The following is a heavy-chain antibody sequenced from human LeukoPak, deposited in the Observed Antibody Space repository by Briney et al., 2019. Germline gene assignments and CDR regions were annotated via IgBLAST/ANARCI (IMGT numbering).Heavy chain of an antibody. CDR2: IKSDGSST. CDR1: GFTFSSYW. D-gene: IGHD4-17*01. J-gene: IGHJ1*01. V-gene: IGHV3-74*01. CDR3: ARDDYGYFQH. Sequence: GGSLRLSCAASGFTFSSYWMHWVRQAPGKGLVWVSRIKSDGSSTSYADSVKGRFTISRDNAKNTLYLQMNSLRAEDTAVYYCARDDYGYFQHWGQGTLVTVSS.